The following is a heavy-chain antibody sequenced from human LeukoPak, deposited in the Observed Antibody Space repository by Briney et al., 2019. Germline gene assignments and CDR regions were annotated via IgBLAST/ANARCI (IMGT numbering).Heavy chain of an antibody. Sequence: SETLSPTCTVSGGSISASGHYWGWIRQPPGKGLEWIGSIYYSGSTYYNPSLRSRVTISLDTSKNQFSLKVNSVTAADTAVYYCARHNDPGHAFDIWGRGTMVTVSS. J-gene: IGHJ3*02. CDR3: ARHNDPGHAFDI. CDR2: IYYSGST. CDR1: GGSISASGHY. V-gene: IGHV4-39*01. D-gene: IGHD1-1*01.